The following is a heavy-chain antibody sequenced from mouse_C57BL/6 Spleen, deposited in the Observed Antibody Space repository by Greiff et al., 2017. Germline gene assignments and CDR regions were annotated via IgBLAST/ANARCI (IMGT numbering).Heavy chain of an antibody. CDR2: IRNKANGYTT. J-gene: IGHJ2*01. CDR1: GFTFTDSY. D-gene: IGHD1-1*01. Sequence: EVMLVESGGGLVQPGGSLSLSCAASGFTFTDSYMSWVRQPPGKALAWLGFIRNKANGYTTEYSASVKGRFTISRDNSQSILYLQMNALRAEDSATYYCARYISVVAPRFDYWGQGTTLTVSS. V-gene: IGHV7-3*01. CDR3: ARYISVVAPRFDY.